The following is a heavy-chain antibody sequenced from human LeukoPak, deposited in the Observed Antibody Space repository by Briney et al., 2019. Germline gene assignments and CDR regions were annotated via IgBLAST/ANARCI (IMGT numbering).Heavy chain of an antibody. CDR2: IYTSGST. CDR1: GVSISSYY. J-gene: IGHJ5*02. V-gene: IGHV4-4*07. Sequence: PSETLSLTCTVSGVSISSYYWSWIRQPARKGLEGIGRIYTSGSTNYNPSLTSRVTMSVATSKNQFSLKLSSVPAADTAVYYCARAYIVATKETGSGIFDPRGQGTLVTVSS. CDR3: ARAYIVATKETGSGIFDP. D-gene: IGHD5-12*01.